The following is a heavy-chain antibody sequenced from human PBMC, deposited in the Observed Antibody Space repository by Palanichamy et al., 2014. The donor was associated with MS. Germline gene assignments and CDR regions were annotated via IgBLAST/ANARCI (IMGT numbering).Heavy chain of an antibody. V-gene: IGHV3-74*01. D-gene: IGHD3-10*01. J-gene: IGHJ3*02. CDR3: AREQDGSGRQTDSFDI. CDR1: GFTSVPTG. CDR2: IKSDGRSI. Sequence: EVQLVESGEGLVQPGGSLRLSCEASGFTSVPTGCTGSAKLQGRGWVWVSRIKSDGRSISYVDSVKGRFTISRGNAKSTLYLQMNSLRAEDTAVYYCAREQDGSGRQTDSFDIWGQGTMVTVSP.